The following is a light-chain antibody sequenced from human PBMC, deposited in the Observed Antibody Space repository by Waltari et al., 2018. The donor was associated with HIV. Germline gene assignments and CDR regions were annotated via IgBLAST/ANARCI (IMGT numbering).Light chain of an antibody. V-gene: IGLV3-25*03. J-gene: IGLJ3*02. Sequence: SYELTQPPSVSVSPGQTARITCSGDALPKQYAYWYQQKAGQAPVLVIYKDSERPSGIPERFSGSSSGTTVTLTISGAQAEDEADYYCESADSSLWVFGGGTKLTVL. CDR1: ALPKQY. CDR2: KDS. CDR3: ESADSSLWV.